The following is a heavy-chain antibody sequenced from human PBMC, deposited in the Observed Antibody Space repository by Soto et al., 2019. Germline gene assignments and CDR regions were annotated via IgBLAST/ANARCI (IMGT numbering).Heavy chain of an antibody. CDR1: GGTFSSYT. J-gene: IGHJ5*02. CDR2: IIPILGIA. CDR3: ARCSSSWYLGGFDP. D-gene: IGHD6-13*01. V-gene: IGHV1-69*02. Sequence: QVQLVQSGAEVKKPGSSVKVSCKASGGTFSSYTISWVRQAPGQGLEWMGRIIPILGIANYAQKFQGRVTITADKFTSIAYMELSSLISEDTAVYYCARCSSSWYLGGFDPWGQGTLVTVSS.